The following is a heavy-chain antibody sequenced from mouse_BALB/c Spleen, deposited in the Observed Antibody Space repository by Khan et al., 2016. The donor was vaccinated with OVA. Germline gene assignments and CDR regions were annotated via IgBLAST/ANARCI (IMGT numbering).Heavy chain of an antibody. CDR1: GFTFSSYS. J-gene: IGHJ3*01. CDR2: ISRGGDYN. V-gene: IGHV5-6*02. D-gene: IGHD4-1*01. CDR3: ARHLTGSFAY. Sequence: DVKLVESGGDLVKPGGSLKLSCAASGFTFSSYSMSWVRQTPDKRLEWVATISRGGDYNYYPDSVKGRFTNSRDNAKNTLYLQMSSLKSEDTAMYYCARHLTGSFAYWGQGTLVTVSA.